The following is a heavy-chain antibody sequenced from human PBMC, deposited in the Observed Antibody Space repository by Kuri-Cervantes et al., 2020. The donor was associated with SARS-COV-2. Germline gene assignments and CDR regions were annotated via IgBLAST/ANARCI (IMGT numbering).Heavy chain of an antibody. Sequence: GESLKISCAASGFTFDDYGMSWVRQAPGKGLEWVSGINWNGGSTGYADSVKGRFTISRDDATNSLHLQLNSLRAEDTAVYCCARDPGGVFLRGIMILSAHWFDTWGQGTLVTVSS. D-gene: IGHD3-9*01. V-gene: IGHV3-20*04. J-gene: IGHJ5*02. CDR1: GFTFDDYG. CDR3: ARDPGGVFLRGIMILSAHWFDT. CDR2: INWNGGST.